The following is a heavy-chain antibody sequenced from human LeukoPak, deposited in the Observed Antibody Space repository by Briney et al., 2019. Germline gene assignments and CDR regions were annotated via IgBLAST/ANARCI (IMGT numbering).Heavy chain of an antibody. J-gene: IGHJ5*02. D-gene: IGHD7-27*01. V-gene: IGHV4-59*02. Sequence: SETLSLTCTVSGASVSDYYWSWIRQSPGKGLEWISYIHHSGNSDYNPSLRSRVTTSLDTSNNQFSLNLISVTAGDPAVYQCTRGHWGLQSWSQGTLVTVSS. CDR2: IHHSGNS. CDR1: GASVSDYY. CDR3: TRGHWGLQS.